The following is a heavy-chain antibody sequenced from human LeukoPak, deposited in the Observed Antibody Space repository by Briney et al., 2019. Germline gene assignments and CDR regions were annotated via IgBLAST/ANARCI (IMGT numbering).Heavy chain of an antibody. D-gene: IGHD3-22*01. CDR1: GFTFSSYW. Sequence: QPGGSLRLSCAASGFTFSSYWMSWVRQAAGKGLEWVANIKQDGSEKYYVDSVKGRFTISRDNAKNSLYLQMNSLRAEDTAVYYCARDSSGYYGFDAFDIWGQGTMVTVSS. V-gene: IGHV3-7*04. CDR3: ARDSSGYYGFDAFDI. CDR2: IKQDGSEK. J-gene: IGHJ3*02.